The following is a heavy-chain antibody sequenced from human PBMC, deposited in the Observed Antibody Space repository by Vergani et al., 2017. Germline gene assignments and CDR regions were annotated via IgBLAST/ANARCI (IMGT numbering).Heavy chain of an antibody. D-gene: IGHD1-26*01. CDR1: GFSLSTSGMR. CDR2: IEWDDDK. J-gene: IGHJ4*02. V-gene: IGHV2-70*04. Sequence: QITLKESGPTLVKPTQTLTLTCTLSGFSLSTSGMRASWIRQPPGKALEWLARIEWDDDKFYSTSLKTRFTISKDTSKNQVVLTMTNMDPVDTATYYCALCYRSGSYSAIYWGQGTLVTVSS. CDR3: ALCYRSGSYSAIY.